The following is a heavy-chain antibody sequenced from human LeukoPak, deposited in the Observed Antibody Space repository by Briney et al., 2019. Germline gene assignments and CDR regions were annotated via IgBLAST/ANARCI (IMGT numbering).Heavy chain of an antibody. CDR3: AKATRRRHIVVVTAILAPDY. J-gene: IGHJ4*02. Sequence: PGGSLRLSCGASGLTFSTSAMSWVRQAPGKGLEWVSAISGSGGSTYYADSVKGRFTISRDNSKNTLYLQMNSLRAEDTAVYYCAKATRRRHIVVVTAILAPDYWGQGTLVTVSS. V-gene: IGHV3-23*01. D-gene: IGHD2-21*02. CDR2: ISGSGGST. CDR1: GLTFSTSA.